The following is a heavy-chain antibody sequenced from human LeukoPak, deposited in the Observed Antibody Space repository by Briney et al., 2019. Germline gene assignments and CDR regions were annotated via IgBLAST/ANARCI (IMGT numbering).Heavy chain of an antibody. Sequence: PGGSLRLSCAASGFTFSSYEMNWVRQAPGKGLEWVSAISGSGGSTYYADSVKGRFTISRDNSKNTLYLQMNSLRAEDTAVYYCAKDYLRRPRGYFDYWGQGTLVTVSS. CDR1: GFTFSSYE. CDR3: AKDYLRRPRGYFDY. D-gene: IGHD2/OR15-2a*01. CDR2: ISGSGGST. J-gene: IGHJ4*02. V-gene: IGHV3-23*01.